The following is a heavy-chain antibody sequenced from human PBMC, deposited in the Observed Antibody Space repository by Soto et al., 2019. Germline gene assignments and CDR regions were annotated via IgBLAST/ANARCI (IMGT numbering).Heavy chain of an antibody. Sequence: SETLSLTCSVSGFAISRGYYWSWVRQPPGKGLEWIGSIYPSVSSYHNPSLATRLGLSIDASKNQFTLNLTSVTAADTALYFCAREKVGTTFFDTWGQGIQVTVS. J-gene: IGHJ4*02. CDR3: AREKVGTTFFDT. D-gene: IGHD2-21*02. CDR1: GFAISRGYY. CDR2: IYPSVSS. V-gene: IGHV4-38-2*02.